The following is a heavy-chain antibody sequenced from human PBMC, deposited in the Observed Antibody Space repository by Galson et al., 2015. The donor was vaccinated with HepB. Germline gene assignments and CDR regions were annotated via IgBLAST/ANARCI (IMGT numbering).Heavy chain of an antibody. CDR1: GFTFSSYW. CDR2: INQDGSSK. D-gene: IGHD3-10*01. Sequence: SLRLSCAASGFTFSSYWMNWVLQAPGKGLEWVAHINQDGSSKYYVDSVKGRFTTSRDNAKDSVYLQLDSLRAEDTAVYYCARRISLVRGIITKPDYYYGMDVWGQGTTVTVAS. J-gene: IGHJ6*02. V-gene: IGHV3-7*03. CDR3: ARRISLVRGIITKPDYYYGMDV.